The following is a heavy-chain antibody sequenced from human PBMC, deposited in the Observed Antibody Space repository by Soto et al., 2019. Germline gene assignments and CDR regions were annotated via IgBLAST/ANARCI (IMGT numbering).Heavy chain of an antibody. CDR3: ARGRRPDYEVWSGRHVAFDI. V-gene: IGHV4-34*01. J-gene: IGHJ3*02. Sequence: PSETLSLTCSVYGGSFSGVYYNWIRQLPWRWLQWMWEGSQDGFTNYSPSLMRRVTICCDTANLQFALRLTVLIAADTTIDICARGRRPDYEVWSGRHVAFDIWGQWTMVTVSS. CDR2: GSQDGFT. D-gene: IGHD3-3*01. CDR1: GGSFSGVY.